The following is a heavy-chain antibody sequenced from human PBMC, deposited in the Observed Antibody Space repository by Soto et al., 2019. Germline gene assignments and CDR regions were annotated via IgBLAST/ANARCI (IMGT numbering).Heavy chain of an antibody. J-gene: IGHJ3*02. CDR3: ARDYHGPMVRGANAFDI. CDR2: ISGGGGST. Sequence: GGSLRLSCAASGFTFSSYAMSWVRQAPGKGLKWVSAISGGGGSTYYADSVKGRFTISRDNSKNTLYLQMGSLRAEDMVVYYCARDYHGPMVRGANAFDIWGQGTMVTVSS. D-gene: IGHD3-10*01. CDR1: GFTFSSYA. V-gene: IGHV3-23*01.